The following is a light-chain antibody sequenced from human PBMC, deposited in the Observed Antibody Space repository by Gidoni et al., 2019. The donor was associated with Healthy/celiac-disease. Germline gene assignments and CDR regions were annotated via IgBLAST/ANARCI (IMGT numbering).Light chain of an antibody. CDR1: QSFSSY. CDR2: DAS. V-gene: IGKV3-11*01. CDR3: QQRSNWPPT. J-gene: IGKJ1*01. Sequence: ELVLTHSPATLSFSPGESATISCRASQSFSSYLAWYQQKPGQAPRLLIYDASRRATGIPARFSGSGSGTDFTLTISSLEPEDFAVYYCQQRSNWPPTFGQGTKVEIK.